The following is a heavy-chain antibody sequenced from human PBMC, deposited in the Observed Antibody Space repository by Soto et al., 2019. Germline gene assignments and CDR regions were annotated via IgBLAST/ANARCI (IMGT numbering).Heavy chain of an antibody. Sequence: XSVKISFKASGYTFTGYYMPWVRQAPGQGLEWMGWINPNSGGTNYAQKFQGRVTMTRDTSISTAYMELSRLRSDDTAVYYCARDLVDYHTHYYGMAAWGHGTKVTVSS. CDR1: GYTFTGYY. J-gene: IGHJ6*01. CDR3: ARDLVDYHTHYYGMAA. V-gene: IGHV1-2*02. D-gene: IGHD1-26*01. CDR2: INPNSGGT.